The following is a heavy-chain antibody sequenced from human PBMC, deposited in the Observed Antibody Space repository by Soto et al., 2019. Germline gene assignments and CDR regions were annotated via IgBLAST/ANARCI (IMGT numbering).Heavy chain of an antibody. D-gene: IGHD1-26*01. CDR2: INHSGST. J-gene: IGHJ6*02. CDR1: GGSFSGYY. V-gene: IGHV4-34*01. CDR3: ARVGATRDRGYYYYYYGMDV. Sequence: NPSETLSLTCAAYGGSFSGYYWSWIRQPPGKGLEWIGEINHSGSTNYNPSLKSRVTISVDTSKNQFSLKLSYVTAADTAVYYCARVGATRDRGYYYYYYGMDVWGQGTTVTVSS.